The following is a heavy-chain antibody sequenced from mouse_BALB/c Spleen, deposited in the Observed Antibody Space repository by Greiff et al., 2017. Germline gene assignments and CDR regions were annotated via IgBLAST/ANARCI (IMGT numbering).Heavy chain of an antibody. CDR1: GFSLTSYG. J-gene: IGHJ4*01. D-gene: IGHD1-1*01. Sequence: VKLMESGPGLVAPSQSLSITCTVSGFSLTSYGVHWVRQPPGKGLEWLGVIWAGGSTNYNSALMSRLSISKDNSKSQVFLKMNSLQTDDTAMYYCARGYYYGKGDYAMDYWGQGTSVTVSS. CDR3: ARGYYYGKGDYAMDY. V-gene: IGHV2-9*02. CDR2: IWAGGST.